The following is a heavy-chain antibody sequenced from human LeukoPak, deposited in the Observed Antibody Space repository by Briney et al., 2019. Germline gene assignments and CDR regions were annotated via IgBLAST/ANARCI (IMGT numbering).Heavy chain of an antibody. CDR1: GFTFGSHG. D-gene: IGHD1-14*01. CDR2: IRSDASDK. V-gene: IGHV3-33*08. J-gene: IGHJ4*02. Sequence: PGRSLRLSCAASGFTFGSHGMHWVRQAPGMGLEWVAFIRSDASDKYYVDSMKGRFTISRDNSKNTLYLQMNSLRVEDTAVYFCARDSNGWSEPRLDYWGQGTLVTVSS. CDR3: ARDSNGWSEPRLDY.